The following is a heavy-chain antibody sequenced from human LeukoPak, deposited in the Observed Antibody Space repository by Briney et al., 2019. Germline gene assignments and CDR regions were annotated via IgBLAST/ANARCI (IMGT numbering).Heavy chain of an antibody. D-gene: IGHD1-7*01. V-gene: IGHV3-15*01. CDR3: TTGDNWNSDY. J-gene: IGHJ4*02. CDR1: GFTFSSYE. Sequence: PGGSLRLSCAASGFTFSSYEMNWVRQAPGKGLEWVGRIKSKTDGGTTDYAAPVKGRFTIPRDDSKNTLYLQMNSLKTEDAAVYYCTTGDNWNSDYWGQGTLVTVSS. CDR2: IKSKTDGGTT.